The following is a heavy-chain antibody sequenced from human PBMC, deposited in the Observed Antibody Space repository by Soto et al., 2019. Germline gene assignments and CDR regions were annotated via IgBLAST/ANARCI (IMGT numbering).Heavy chain of an antibody. Sequence: ASVKVSCKASGYTFTSYDINWVRQATGQGLEWMGWMNPNSGNTGYAQKFQGRVTITADESTSTAYMELSSLRSEDTAVYYCARDRGSSWYYYYGMDVWGQGTTVTVSS. CDR3: ARDRGSSWYYYYGMDV. CDR2: MNPNSGNT. D-gene: IGHD6-13*01. V-gene: IGHV1-8*01. CDR1: GYTFTSYD. J-gene: IGHJ6*02.